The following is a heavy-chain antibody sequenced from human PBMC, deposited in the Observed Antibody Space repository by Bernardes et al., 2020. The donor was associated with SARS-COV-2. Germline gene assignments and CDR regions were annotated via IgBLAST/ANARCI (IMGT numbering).Heavy chain of an antibody. CDR3: ARAVDGLVPFLDY. CDR2: INPNSGGT. V-gene: IGHV1-2*02. J-gene: IGHJ4*02. D-gene: IGHD6-19*01. CDR1: GYTFTGYY. Sequence: ASVKVSCKASGYTFTGYYIHWVRQAPGQGLEWMGWINPNSGGTKYAQKFQGRVTMTRDTSITTAYMELSSLRTDDTAVYYCARAVDGLVPFLDYWAQGTLVTVSS.